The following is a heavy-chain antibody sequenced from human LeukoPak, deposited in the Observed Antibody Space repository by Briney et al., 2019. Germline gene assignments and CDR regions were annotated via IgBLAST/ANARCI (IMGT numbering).Heavy chain of an antibody. CDR1: GYTFTGYY. CDR2: INPNSGGT. CDR3: ATPALYDFWNEGFDY. V-gene: IGHV1-2*02. D-gene: IGHD3-3*01. J-gene: IGHJ4*02. Sequence: ASVKVSCKASGYTFTGYYMHWVRQAPGQGLEWMGWINPNSGGTNYAQKFQGRVTMTRDTSISTAYMGLSRLRSDDTAVYYCATPALYDFWNEGFDYWGQGTLVTVSS.